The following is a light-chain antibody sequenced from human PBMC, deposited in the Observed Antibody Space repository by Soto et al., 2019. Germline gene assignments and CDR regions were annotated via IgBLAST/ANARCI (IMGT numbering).Light chain of an antibody. CDR1: QSISSSY. CDR2: GAS. Sequence: EIVLTQSPGTLSLSPGDRATLSCRASQSISSSYLAWYQQKPGQAPRLLIYGASRRATGIPDRFSGSGSGTDFTLTISRLDPEDFAVYYCQQYGGSITFGQGTRLDIE. V-gene: IGKV3-20*01. CDR3: QQYGGSIT. J-gene: IGKJ5*01.